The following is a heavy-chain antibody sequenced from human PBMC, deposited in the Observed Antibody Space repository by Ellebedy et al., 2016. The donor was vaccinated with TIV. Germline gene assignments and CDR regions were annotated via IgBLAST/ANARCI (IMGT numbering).Heavy chain of an antibody. CDR2: VNAGGVVI. CDR1: GSSFRSYA. J-gene: IGHJ4*02. CDR3: ASSRYHYYVGNTVFAY. D-gene: IGHD3-10*02. Sequence: PGGSLRLSCAGSGSSFRSYAMSRVRPAPGKGMEWVSGVNAGGVVIASADSVKGRFTTSRNNSRNTLSLQMNSLRAEDTAIYFCASSRYHYYVGNTVFAYWGQGILVTVAS. V-gene: IGHV3-23*01.